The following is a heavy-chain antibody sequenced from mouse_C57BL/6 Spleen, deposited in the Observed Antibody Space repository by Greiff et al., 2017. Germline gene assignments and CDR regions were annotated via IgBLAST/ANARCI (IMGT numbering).Heavy chain of an antibody. D-gene: IGHD1-1*01. CDR3: AKRGNYGSSYGYFDV. J-gene: IGHJ1*03. V-gene: IGHV2-5*01. CDR1: GFSLTSYG. CDR2: IWRGGST. Sequence: VQLQQSGPGLVQPSQSLSITCTVSGFSLTSYGVHWVRQSPGKGLEWLGVIWRGGSTDYNAAFMSRLCITKDNSKSQVFYKMNSLQADDTAIYYWAKRGNYGSSYGYFDVWGTGTTVTVSS.